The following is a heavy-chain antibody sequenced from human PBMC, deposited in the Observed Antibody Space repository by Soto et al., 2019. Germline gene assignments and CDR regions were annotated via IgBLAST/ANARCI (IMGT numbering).Heavy chain of an antibody. CDR3: ARGQSIRRGVISRGNYFDY. J-gene: IGHJ4*02. CDR1: GDSVSSNSAA. D-gene: IGHD3-10*01. Sequence: SQTLSLTCAISGDSVSSNSAAWNWIRQSPSRGLEWLGRTYYRSKWYNDYAVSVKSRITINPDTSKNQFSLKLSSVTAADTAVYYCARGQSIRRGVISRGNYFDYWGQGTLVTVSS. V-gene: IGHV6-1*01. CDR2: TYYRSKWYN.